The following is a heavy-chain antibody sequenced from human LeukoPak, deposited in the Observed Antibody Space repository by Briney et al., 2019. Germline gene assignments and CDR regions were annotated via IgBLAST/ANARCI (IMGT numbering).Heavy chain of an antibody. CDR1: GGSFSGYY. V-gene: IGHV4-34*01. D-gene: IGHD2-21*01. CDR2: INHSGST. CDR3: ARYSGIYSYFDY. J-gene: IGHJ4*02. Sequence: TSETLSLTCAVYGGSFSGYYWSWIRQPPGKGLEWIGEINHSGSTNYNPSLKSRVTISVDTSKNQFSLKLSSVTAADTAVYYCARYSGIYSYFDYWGQGSPVTVSS.